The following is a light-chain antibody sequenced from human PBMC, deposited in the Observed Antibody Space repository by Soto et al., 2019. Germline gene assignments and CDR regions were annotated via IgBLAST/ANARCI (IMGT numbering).Light chain of an antibody. CDR2: GAS. V-gene: IGKV3-20*01. CDR1: QSVSSNY. Sequence: DSVLTQSQGTLSLSPGERANLCCRASQSVSSNYLAWYQQKPGQAPRLLIHGASTRATGVPDRFSGSGSGTDFTLTISSLEPEDFAVYHCQQYGSLSWTFGQGTKVDTK. J-gene: IGKJ1*01. CDR3: QQYGSLSWT.